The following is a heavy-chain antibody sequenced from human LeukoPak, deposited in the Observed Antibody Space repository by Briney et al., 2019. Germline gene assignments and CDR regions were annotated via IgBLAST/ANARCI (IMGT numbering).Heavy chain of an antibody. V-gene: IGHV4-59*01. CDR3: ARYSYGSGIDY. Sequence: SETLSLTCTVSGGSISSYYWSWIRQPPGKGLEWIGYIYYSGSTNYNPSLKSRVTISVDTSKNQFSLKLSSVTAANTAVYYCARYSYGSGIDYWGQGTLVTVSS. D-gene: IGHD5-18*01. CDR2: IYYSGST. CDR1: GGSISSYY. J-gene: IGHJ4*02.